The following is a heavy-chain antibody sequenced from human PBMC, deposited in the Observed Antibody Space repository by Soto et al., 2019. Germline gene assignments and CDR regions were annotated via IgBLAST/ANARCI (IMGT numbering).Heavy chain of an antibody. D-gene: IGHD4-17*01. CDR2: IYHSGTT. V-gene: IGHV4-31*11. CDR3: ASRHDFGDYPEGFDI. CDR1: GDSISSGGYY. J-gene: IGHJ3*02. Sequence: QVVLQESGPGLVKPSQTISLTCAVSGDSISSGGYYWSWIRQRPGKGLEWIAFIYHSGTTYFNLSLKSRIIISMDTSRNQFSLSLSSVTAADSAVCYCASRHDFGDYPEGFDIWGQGTMVTVAS.